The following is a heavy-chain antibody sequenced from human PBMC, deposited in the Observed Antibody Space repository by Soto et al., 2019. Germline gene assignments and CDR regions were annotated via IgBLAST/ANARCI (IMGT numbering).Heavy chain of an antibody. J-gene: IGHJ4*02. CDR1: GFTFSNYA. D-gene: IGHD3-10*01. Sequence: EVQLLESGGGLVQPGGSLTLSCVASGFTFSNYAMSWVRQAPGKGLEWVSAISGSDGSTYYADSVKGRFTISRDNSKNTLYRQMNSLRAEDTAVYYCAKDSRVTMVRGVIIAPGYWGQGTLVTVSS. CDR3: AKDSRVTMVRGVIIAPGY. CDR2: ISGSDGST. V-gene: IGHV3-23*01.